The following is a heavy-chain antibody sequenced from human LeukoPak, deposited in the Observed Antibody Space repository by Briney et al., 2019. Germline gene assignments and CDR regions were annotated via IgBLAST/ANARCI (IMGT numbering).Heavy chain of an antibody. Sequence: PGGSLRLSCAASGFTVSSNYMSWVRQAPGKGLEWVSVIYSGGSTYYADSVKGRFTISRDNSKNTLYLQMNSLRAEDTAVYYCARAHDYDDYFDYWGQGTLVTVSS. D-gene: IGHD4-17*01. CDR2: IYSGGST. V-gene: IGHV3-53*01. CDR1: GFTVSSNY. CDR3: ARAHDYDDYFDY. J-gene: IGHJ4*02.